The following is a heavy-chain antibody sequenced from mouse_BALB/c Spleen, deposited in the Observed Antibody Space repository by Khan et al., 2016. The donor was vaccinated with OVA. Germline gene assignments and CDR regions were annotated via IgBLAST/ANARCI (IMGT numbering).Heavy chain of an antibody. Sequence: EVELVESGGGLVQPGGSRKLSCAASGFTFSSYGMHWVRQAPEKGLEWVAYISGDSTTIYYADTEKGRVTISRDNPKNTPYLHMTSVMSEDTAMYSCATSYYYGYYFDYWGPGTTLTVSS. V-gene: IGHV5-17*02. CDR1: GFTFSSYG. CDR2: ISGDSTTI. J-gene: IGHJ2*01. CDR3: ATSYYYGYYFDY. D-gene: IGHD1-1*01.